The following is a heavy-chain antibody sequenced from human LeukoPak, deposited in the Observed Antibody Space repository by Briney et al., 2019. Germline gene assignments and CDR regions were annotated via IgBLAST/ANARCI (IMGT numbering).Heavy chain of an antibody. J-gene: IGHJ5*02. Sequence: ASETLSLTCAVYGGSFSGYYWSWIRQPPGKGLEWIGEINHSGSTNYNPSLKSRVTISVDTSKNQFSLKLSSVTAADTAVYYCARHSYSSSPFDPWGQGTLVTVSS. CDR3: ARHSYSSSPFDP. CDR2: INHSGST. CDR1: GGSFSGYY. D-gene: IGHD6-13*01. V-gene: IGHV4-34*01.